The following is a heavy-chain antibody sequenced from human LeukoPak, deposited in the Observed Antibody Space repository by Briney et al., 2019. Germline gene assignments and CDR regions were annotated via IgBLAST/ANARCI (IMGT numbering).Heavy chain of an antibody. CDR1: GDSFTSYH. Sequence: SETLSLTCTVSGDSFTSYHWSWLRQPPGKGLEWIGYVSSSGRTSYNPSLKSRLTISVDTSKNRFSLKLSSVTAADTAVYYCARVGRGDHTWGSYSCDHWGQGTPVSVSS. CDR2: VSSSGRT. D-gene: IGHD3-16*01. CDR3: ARVGRGDHTWGSYSCDH. J-gene: IGHJ4*02. V-gene: IGHV4-59*01.